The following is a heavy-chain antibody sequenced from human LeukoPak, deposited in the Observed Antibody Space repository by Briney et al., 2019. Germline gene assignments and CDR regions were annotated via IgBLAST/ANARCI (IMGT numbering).Heavy chain of an antibody. CDR2: ISGSGGST. V-gene: IGHV3-23*01. D-gene: IGHD3-22*01. CDR3: AKDGGSSGYYYLDY. Sequence: GGSLRLSCAASGFTFSSYAMSWVRQAPGKGLEWVSAISGSGGSTYYADSVKGRFTISRDNSKNTLYPQMNSLRAEDTAVYYCAKDGGSSGYYYLDYWGQGTLVTVSS. J-gene: IGHJ4*02. CDR1: GFTFSSYA.